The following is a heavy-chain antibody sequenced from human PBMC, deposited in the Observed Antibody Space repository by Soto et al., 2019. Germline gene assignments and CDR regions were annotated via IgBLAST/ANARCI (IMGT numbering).Heavy chain of an antibody. Sequence: GGSLRLSCAASGFTPRSHRIHWVRQAPGKGLEWASRIDTDGGGTSYADSVKGRFTISRDNSKNTLYLQMNSLRAEDTAVYYCARDEHIVVVTAILHYYGVDVWGQGTTVTVS. J-gene: IGHJ6*02. CDR3: ARDEHIVVVTAILHYYGVDV. V-gene: IGHV3-74*01. CDR1: GFTPRSHR. D-gene: IGHD2-21*02. CDR2: IDTDGGGT.